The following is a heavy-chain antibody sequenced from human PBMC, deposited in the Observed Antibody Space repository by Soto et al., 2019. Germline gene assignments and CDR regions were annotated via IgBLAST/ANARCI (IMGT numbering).Heavy chain of an antibody. D-gene: IGHD6-13*01. Sequence: SETLSLTCTVSGGSISSYYWSWIRQPPGKGLEWIGYIYYSGSTNYNPSLKSRVTISVDTSKNQFSLKLSSVTAADTAVYYCARHGYRQLVNWLDFWGQGTLVTVSS. J-gene: IGHJ5*01. V-gene: IGHV4-59*08. CDR1: GGSISSYY. CDR3: ARHGYRQLVNWLDF. CDR2: IYYSGST.